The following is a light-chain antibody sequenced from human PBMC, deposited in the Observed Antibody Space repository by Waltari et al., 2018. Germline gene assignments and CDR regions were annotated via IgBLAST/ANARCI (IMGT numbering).Light chain of an antibody. J-gene: IGKJ4*02. CDR1: QSISSN. CDR2: AAS. V-gene: IGKV1-39*01. CDR3: QQSYSSPHT. Sequence: DIQMTQSPSSLSASVGDRVTITCRASQSISSNLNWYQQKPGQAPKLMINAASGLQSGVPSRFGGSGSETDFTLTISSLQPEDFATYFCQQSYSSPHTFGRGTKVEIK.